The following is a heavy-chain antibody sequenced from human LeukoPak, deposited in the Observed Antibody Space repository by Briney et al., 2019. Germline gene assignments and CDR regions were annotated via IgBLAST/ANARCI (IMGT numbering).Heavy chain of an antibody. D-gene: IGHD5-24*01. CDR3: ARDRRDGHNYDY. Sequence: ASVKVSCKASGGTFSSYAISWVRQAPGQGLEWMGGIIPIFGTANYAQKFQGRVTITADESTSTAYMELSSLRSEDTAGYYCARDRRDGHNYDYWGQGTLVTVSS. CDR1: GGTFSSYA. V-gene: IGHV1-69*13. CDR2: IIPIFGTA. J-gene: IGHJ4*02.